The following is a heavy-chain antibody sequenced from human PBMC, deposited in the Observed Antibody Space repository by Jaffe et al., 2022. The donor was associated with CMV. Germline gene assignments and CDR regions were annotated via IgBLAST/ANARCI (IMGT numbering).Heavy chain of an antibody. V-gene: IGHV4-59*08. Sequence: QVQLQESGPGLVKPSETLSLTCTVSGGSISSYYWSWIRQPPGKGLEWIGYIYYSGSTNYNPSLKSRVTISVDTSKNQFSLKLSSVTAADTAVYYCARHGLVGYCSSTSCPQVYYMDVWGKGTTVTVSS. J-gene: IGHJ6*03. D-gene: IGHD2-2*01. CDR3: ARHGLVGYCSSTSCPQVYYMDV. CDR1: GGSISSYY. CDR2: IYYSGST.